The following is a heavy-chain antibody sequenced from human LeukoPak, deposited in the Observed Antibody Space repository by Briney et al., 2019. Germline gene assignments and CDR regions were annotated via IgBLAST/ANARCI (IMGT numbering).Heavy chain of an antibody. CDR1: GFTFDDYA. CDR2: ISWNSGGI. J-gene: IGHJ4*02. V-gene: IGHV3-9*01. CDR3: AKDMEPIVVVNNFDY. Sequence: GGSLRLSCAASGFTFDDYAMHWVRHAPGKGLEWVSGISWNSGGIGYADSVKGRFTISRDNAKNSLYLQMNSLRAEDTALYYCAKDMEPIVVVNNFDYWGQGTLVTVSS. D-gene: IGHD2-21*01.